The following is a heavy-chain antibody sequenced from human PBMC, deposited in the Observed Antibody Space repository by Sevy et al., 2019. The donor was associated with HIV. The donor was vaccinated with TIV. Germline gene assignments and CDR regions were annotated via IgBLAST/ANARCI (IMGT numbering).Heavy chain of an antibody. CDR1: GFLLTTAGVG. Sequence: SGPTLVNPTQTLTLTCTLSGFLLTTAGVGVAWVRQPPGKALEWLALIYWDEDKRYSPSLRGGTTVTKDTTKNQVVLTMTNMDPADTATSYCAHRRDAAVVRVYGDFDHWGQGTLVTVSS. V-gene: IGHV2-5*02. J-gene: IGHJ4*02. CDR3: AHRRDAAVVRVYGDFDH. CDR2: IYWDEDK. D-gene: IGHD2-8*01.